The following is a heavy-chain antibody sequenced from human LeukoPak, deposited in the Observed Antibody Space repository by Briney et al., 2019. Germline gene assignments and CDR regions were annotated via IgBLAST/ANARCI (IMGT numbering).Heavy chain of an antibody. CDR1: GYTFTSNG. V-gene: IGHV1-18*01. CDR2: SAVYNGNT. Sequence: GASVKVSCKASGYTFTSNGIAWGRQPPGQGPGGMGWSAVYNGNTNYAQKLKGRVTMTTDTSTSTAYMELRSLRSDDTAVYYCASSTYYDILTGPYGMDVWGQGTTVTVSS. J-gene: IGHJ6*02. D-gene: IGHD3-9*01. CDR3: ASSTYYDILTGPYGMDV.